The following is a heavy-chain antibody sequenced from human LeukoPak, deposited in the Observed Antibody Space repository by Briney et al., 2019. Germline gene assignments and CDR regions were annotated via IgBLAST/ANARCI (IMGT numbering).Heavy chain of an antibody. V-gene: IGHV1-8*01. CDR3: ARISDHNWYFDL. CDR1: VYPFTTYD. D-gene: IGHD1-14*01. CDR2: MNPSSGYT. J-gene: IGHJ2*01. Sequence: ASVSLSCKASVYPFTTYDINWVRKATGQGLEWMGWMNPSSGYTGYSQKFQGRVTMTRNTSITTAYMELSSLRSEDTAVYYCARISDHNWYFDLWGRGTLVTVSS.